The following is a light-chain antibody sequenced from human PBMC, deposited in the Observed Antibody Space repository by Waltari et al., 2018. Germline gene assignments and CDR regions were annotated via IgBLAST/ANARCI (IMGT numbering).Light chain of an antibody. CDR1: QNIVHY. J-gene: IGKJ1*01. CDR3: QHHFRLPAT. V-gene: IGKV3-20*01. CDR2: SSS. Sequence: IVLTQSPGTLSLSPGGRATLSCRASQNIVHYLAWYQQQPGHAPRLLIYSSSTRAAGIPDRFSGSGSGADFSLTITRLEPDDFAVYYCQHHFRLPATFGQGTKV.